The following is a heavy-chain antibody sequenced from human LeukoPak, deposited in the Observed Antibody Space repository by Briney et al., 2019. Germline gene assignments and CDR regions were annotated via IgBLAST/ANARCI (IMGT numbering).Heavy chain of an antibody. V-gene: IGHV1-8*01. J-gene: IGHJ4*02. CDR1: GYTFTSYD. Sequence: ASVKVSCKASGYTFTSYDINWVRQATGQGLEWMGWMNPNSGNTGYAQKFQGRVTMTRNTSISTAYMELSSLRSEDTAVYYCARGLSLTYYDFWSGPYYFDYWGQGTLVTVSS. CDR3: ARGLSLTYYDFWSGPYYFDY. D-gene: IGHD3-3*01. CDR2: MNPNSGNT.